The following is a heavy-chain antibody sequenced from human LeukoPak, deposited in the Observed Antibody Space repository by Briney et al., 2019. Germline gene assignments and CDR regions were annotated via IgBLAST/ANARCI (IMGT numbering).Heavy chain of an antibody. V-gene: IGHV3-15*01. CDR3: TTTYDSSGYYFRDFDY. CDR2: IKSKTDGETT. D-gene: IGHD3-22*01. Sequence: GGSLRLSCAASGFTFSNAWMSWVRQAPGRGLEWVGRIKSKTDGETTDYAAPVKGRFTISRDDSKNTLYLQMNSLKTEDTAVYYCTTTYDSSGYYFRDFDYWGQGTLVTVSS. CDR1: GFTFSNAW. J-gene: IGHJ4*02.